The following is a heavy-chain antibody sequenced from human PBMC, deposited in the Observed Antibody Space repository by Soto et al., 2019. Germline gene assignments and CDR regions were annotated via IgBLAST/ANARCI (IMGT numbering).Heavy chain of an antibody. CDR1: GGSISSGGYS. Sequence: QLQLQESGSGLVKPSQTLSLTCAVSGGSISSGGYSWSWIRQPPGKGLEWIGYIYHSGSTYHNPSLKSRVTISVDRSKNQFSLKLSSVTAADTAVYYCARESIVGAETYFDYWGQGTLVTVSS. J-gene: IGHJ4*02. V-gene: IGHV4-30-2*01. CDR3: ARESIVGAETYFDY. D-gene: IGHD1-26*01. CDR2: IYHSGST.